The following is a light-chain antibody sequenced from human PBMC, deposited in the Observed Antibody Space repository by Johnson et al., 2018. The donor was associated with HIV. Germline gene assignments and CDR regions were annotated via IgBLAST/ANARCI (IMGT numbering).Light chain of an antibody. CDR3: GTWDSSLSAVYV. J-gene: IGLJ1*01. Sequence: QSVFTQPPSVSAAPGQTVTIPCSGNSSNIGNNSVSWCQRLPGTAPKLLIHDTDERPPGIPDRFSGSKSGTSATLGITGLQTGDEADYYCGTWDSSLSAVYVFGTGTKVTGL. CDR1: SSNIGNNS. V-gene: IGLV1-51*01. CDR2: DTD.